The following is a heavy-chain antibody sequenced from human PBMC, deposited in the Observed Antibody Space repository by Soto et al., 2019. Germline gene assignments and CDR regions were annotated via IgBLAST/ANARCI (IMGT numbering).Heavy chain of an antibody. CDR3: ARFESSSWDPYWYFDL. V-gene: IGHV3-23*01. Sequence: EVQLLESGGGLVQPGGSLRLSCAASGFTFSSYAMSWVRQAPGKGLEWVSAISGSGGSTYYADSVKGRFTISRDNSKNTLYLQMNSLRAEDTAVYYCARFESSSWDPYWYFDLWGRGTLVTVSS. CDR1: GFTFSSYA. D-gene: IGHD6-13*01. CDR2: ISGSGGST. J-gene: IGHJ2*01.